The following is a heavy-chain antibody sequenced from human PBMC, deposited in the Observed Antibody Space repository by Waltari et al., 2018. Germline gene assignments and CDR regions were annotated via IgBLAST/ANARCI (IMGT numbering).Heavy chain of an antibody. J-gene: IGHJ6*03. CDR1: GYPFTGYY. D-gene: IGHD2-21*01. V-gene: IGHV1-2*06. CDR3: AREGIVLVYYYYYMDV. Sequence: VQLVQSGAEVKKPGASVKVSCKASGYPFTGYYLHWVRQAPGQGLEWMGRINPNSGGTNYAQKFQGRVTMTRDTSISTAYMELSRLRSDDTAVYYCAREGIVLVYYYYYMDVWGKGTTVTVSS. CDR2: INPNSGGT.